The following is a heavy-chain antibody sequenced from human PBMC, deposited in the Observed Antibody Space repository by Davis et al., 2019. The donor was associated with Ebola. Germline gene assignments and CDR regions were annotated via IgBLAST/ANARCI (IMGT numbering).Heavy chain of an antibody. J-gene: IGHJ6*02. CDR1: GGSFIGYY. D-gene: IGHD3-3*01. V-gene: IGHV4-34*01. CDR2: IDHSGST. Sequence: SETLSLTCAVYGGSFIGYYWSWIRQPPGKGLEWIGEIDHSGSTNYNPSLKSRVTISVDTSKNQFSLKLSSVTAADTAVYYCASGTIFGVVRYYYYGMDVWGQGTTVTVSS. CDR3: ASGTIFGVVRYYYYGMDV.